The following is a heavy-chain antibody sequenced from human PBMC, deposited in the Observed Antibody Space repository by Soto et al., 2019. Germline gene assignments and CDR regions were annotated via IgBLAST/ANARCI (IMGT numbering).Heavy chain of an antibody. D-gene: IGHD6-19*01. CDR3: ARVLLTGIAVAGTVWFDP. Sequence: SETLSLTCTVSGGSISSGGCYWSWILQHPGKGLEWIGYIYYSGSAYYNPSLKSRFTISVDTSTNQFSLKLSPVTAADTAVYYCARVLLTGIAVAGTVWFDPWGQGTLVTVSS. CDR1: GGSISSGGCY. V-gene: IGHV4-31*03. CDR2: IYYSGSA. J-gene: IGHJ5*02.